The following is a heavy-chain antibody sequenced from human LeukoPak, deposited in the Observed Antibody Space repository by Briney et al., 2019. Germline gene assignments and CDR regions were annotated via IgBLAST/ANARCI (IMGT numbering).Heavy chain of an antibody. D-gene: IGHD2-2*01. CDR2: VNGNGGST. J-gene: IGHJ5*02. Sequence: AGGSLRLSCAASGSSFSTYAMSWVRQAPGKGLEWVSGVNGNGGSTSYADSVKGRFTISRDNSKNTLYLQMSSLRAEDTAVYYCARGIVVKPSANWFDPWGQGTPVTVSS. V-gene: IGHV3-23*01. CDR1: GSSFSTYA. CDR3: ARGIVVKPSANWFDP.